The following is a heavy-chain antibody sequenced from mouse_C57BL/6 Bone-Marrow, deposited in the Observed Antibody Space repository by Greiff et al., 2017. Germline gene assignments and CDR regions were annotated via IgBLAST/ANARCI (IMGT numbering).Heavy chain of an antibody. Sequence: QVQLQQPGAELVMPGSSVKLSCKASGYTFTSYWMHWVKQRPIQGLEWIGNIDPSDSETHYNQKFKDKATLTVDKSSSTAYMQLSSLTSEDSAVYYCARDYSNEDYYAMDYWGQGTSVTVSS. D-gene: IGHD2-5*01. V-gene: IGHV1-52*01. J-gene: IGHJ4*01. CDR3: ARDYSNEDYYAMDY. CDR1: GYTFTSYW. CDR2: IDPSDSET.